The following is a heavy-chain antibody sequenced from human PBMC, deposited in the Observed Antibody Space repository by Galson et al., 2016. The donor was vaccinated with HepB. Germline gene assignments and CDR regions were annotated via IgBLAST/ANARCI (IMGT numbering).Heavy chain of an antibody. CDR2: IKSKTDGGTT. CDR3: ATSPGYYATAPFDY. J-gene: IGHJ4*02. V-gene: IGHV3-15*01. Sequence: SLRLSCAVSGLTFSSAWMDWVRQAPGKGLEWVGRIKSKTDGGTTDYAAPVKGRFTISRDDSKSTLYLQTTSLRNEDTGIYYCATSPGYYATAPFDYWGQGTLVTVSS. D-gene: IGHD3-10*01. CDR1: GLTFSSAW.